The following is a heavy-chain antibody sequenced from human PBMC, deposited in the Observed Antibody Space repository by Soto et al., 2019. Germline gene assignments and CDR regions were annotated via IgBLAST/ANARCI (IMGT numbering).Heavy chain of an antibody. D-gene: IGHD6-6*01. CDR1: GFTFTSSA. CDR3: AAEGKATRPYYYYGMDV. J-gene: IGHJ6*02. Sequence: GASVKVSCKASGFTFTSSAVQWVRQARGQRLEWIGWVVVGSGNTNYAQKFQERVTITRDMSTSTAYMELSSLRSEDTAVYYCAAEGKATRPYYYYGMDVWGQGTTVTVYS. V-gene: IGHV1-58*01. CDR2: VVVGSGNT.